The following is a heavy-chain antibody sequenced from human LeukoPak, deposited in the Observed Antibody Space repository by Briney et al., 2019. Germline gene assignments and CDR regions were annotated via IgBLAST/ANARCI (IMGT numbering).Heavy chain of an antibody. CDR1: GFTFSSYA. CDR3: AKDISGYYRPFDY. J-gene: IGHJ4*02. V-gene: IGHV3-23*01. D-gene: IGHD3-22*01. Sequence: GGSLRLSCAASGFTFSSYAMSWVRQAPGKGLEWVSSISGSGSHTYHADSVKGRFTISRDNSKNTLYLQMNSLRAEDTAVHYCAKDISGYYRPFDYWGQGTLVTVSS. CDR2: ISGSGSHT.